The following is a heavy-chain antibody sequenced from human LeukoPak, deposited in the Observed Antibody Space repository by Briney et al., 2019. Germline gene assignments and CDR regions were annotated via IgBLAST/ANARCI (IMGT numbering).Heavy chain of an antibody. CDR3: ARESSGWYAYYYYYMDV. CDR2: IRYDGSNK. J-gene: IGHJ6*03. Sequence: GGSLRLSCAASGFAFSSYGIHWVRQAPGKGLEWVAFIRYDGSNKYYTDSVKGRFTISRDNSKNTLYLQMNSLRAEDTAVYYCARESSGWYAYYYYYMDVWGKGTTVTISS. V-gene: IGHV3-30*02. CDR1: GFAFSSYG. D-gene: IGHD6-19*01.